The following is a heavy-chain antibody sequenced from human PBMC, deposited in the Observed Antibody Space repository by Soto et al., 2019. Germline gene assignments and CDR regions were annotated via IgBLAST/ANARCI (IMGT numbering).Heavy chain of an antibody. J-gene: IGHJ2*01. Sequence: PGGSLRLSCAASGFTFSNYAMSWVLQAPGKGLERVTGISGSSESIYYADSVKGRFTISRDNSKNTLYLQMKSLRADDTAVYPCAKAGDYNYGGSGGQNGFCGRGTLVTVSS. CDR3: AKAGDYNYGGSGGQNGF. V-gene: IGHV3-23*01. CDR2: ISGSSESI. D-gene: IGHD2-21*01. CDR1: GFTFSNYA.